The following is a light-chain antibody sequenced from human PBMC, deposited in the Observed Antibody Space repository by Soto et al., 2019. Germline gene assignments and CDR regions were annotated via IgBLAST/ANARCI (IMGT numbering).Light chain of an antibody. Sequence: SYELTQPPSVSVSPGQTTSITCSGDKLGDKYSSWYQQKPGQSPVLVIYQHTKRPSGIPERFFGSKSGNTATLTISGTQAMDEGDYYCEAWDSSTYVFGTGTKLTVL. J-gene: IGLJ1*01. CDR2: QHT. CDR3: EAWDSSTYV. CDR1: KLGDKY. V-gene: IGLV3-1*01.